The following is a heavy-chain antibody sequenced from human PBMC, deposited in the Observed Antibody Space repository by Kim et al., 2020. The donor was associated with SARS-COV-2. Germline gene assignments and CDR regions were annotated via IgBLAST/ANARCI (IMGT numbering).Heavy chain of an antibody. CDR1: GFTFGNYA. Sequence: GGSLRLSCAASGFTFGNYAMSWVRQAPGKGLEWVSAISGSGISTNYAESVKGRFTISRDNSKNTLYLQMNSLRVEDTAVYYCAKVSSGWSSSHWYFDLWGRGTLVTVSS. CDR2: ISGSGIST. J-gene: IGHJ2*01. D-gene: IGHD6-19*01. V-gene: IGHV3-23*01. CDR3: AKVSSGWSSSHWYFDL.